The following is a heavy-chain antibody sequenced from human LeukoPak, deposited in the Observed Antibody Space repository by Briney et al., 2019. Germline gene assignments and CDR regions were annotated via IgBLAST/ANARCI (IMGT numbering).Heavy chain of an antibody. Sequence: SETLSLACTVSGGSISSYYWSWIRQPPGKGLEWIGYIYYSGSTNYNPSLKSRVTISVDTSKNQFSLKLSSVTAADTAVYYCARDLGGYDDYWGQGTLVTVSS. J-gene: IGHJ4*02. CDR3: ARDLGGYDDY. V-gene: IGHV4-59*01. CDR2: IYYSGST. D-gene: IGHD3-22*01. CDR1: GGSISSYY.